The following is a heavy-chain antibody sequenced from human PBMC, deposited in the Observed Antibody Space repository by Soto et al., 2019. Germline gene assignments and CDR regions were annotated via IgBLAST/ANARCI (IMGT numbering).Heavy chain of an antibody. CDR2: ISDDGSNK. D-gene: IGHD3-3*01. Sequence: QVQLVESGGGVVKPGRSLRLSCAASGFTFSSYGMHWVRQAPGKGLEWVAVISDDGSNKYYADSVKGRFTNSRDTSKNTLYLQMISLRAEDTAVYYCAKVGTYYDVWSGYDTGIEAAGTMRYFDLWGRCTLVTVAS. CDR3: AKVGTYYDVWSGYDTGIEAAGTMRYFDL. CDR1: GFTFSSYG. V-gene: IGHV3-30*18. J-gene: IGHJ2*01.